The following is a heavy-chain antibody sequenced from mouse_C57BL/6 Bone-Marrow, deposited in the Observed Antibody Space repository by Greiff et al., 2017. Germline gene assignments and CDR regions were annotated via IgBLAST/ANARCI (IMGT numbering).Heavy chain of an antibody. CDR3: VAIYYGNWYFDV. V-gene: IGHV1-80*01. Sequence: QVQLQQSGAELVKPGASVKISCKASGYAFSSYWMNWVKQRPGKGLEWIGQIYPGDGDTNYNGKFKGKATLTADKSSSTAYMQLSSLTSEDSAVYFCVAIYYGNWYFDVWGTGTTVTVSS. D-gene: IGHD2-1*01. CDR1: GYAFSSYW. J-gene: IGHJ1*03. CDR2: IYPGDGDT.